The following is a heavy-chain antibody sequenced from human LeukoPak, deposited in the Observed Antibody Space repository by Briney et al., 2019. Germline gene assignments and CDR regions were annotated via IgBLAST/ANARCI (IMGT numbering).Heavy chain of an antibody. V-gene: IGHV4-61*01. D-gene: IGHD3-9*01. J-gene: IGHJ4*02. CDR2: IYYSEST. Sequence: SETLPLTCTVSGCSVSSGSYYWSWIRQPPGKELEWIVNIYYSESTNYNPSLKSRVTISVDTSKHQFSLKLSSVTAADTAVYYCARDPLGYLDPPGGAGFDYWGQGTLVTVSS. CDR1: GCSVSSGSYY. CDR3: ARDPLGYLDPPGGAGFDY.